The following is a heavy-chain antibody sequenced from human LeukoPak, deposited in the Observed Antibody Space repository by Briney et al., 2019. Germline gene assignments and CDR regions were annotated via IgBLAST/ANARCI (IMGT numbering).Heavy chain of an antibody. CDR1: GGSFSGYY. J-gene: IGHJ3*02. CDR3: AREPQVQGYYYDSSPPFDAFDI. V-gene: IGHV4-34*01. CDR2: INHSGST. D-gene: IGHD3-22*01. Sequence: KPSETLSLTCAVYGGSFSGYYWSWIRQPPGKGLEWIGEINHSGSTNYNPSLKSRVTISVDTSKNQFSLELSSVTAADTAVYYCAREPQVQGYYYDSSPPFDAFDIWGQGTMVTVSS.